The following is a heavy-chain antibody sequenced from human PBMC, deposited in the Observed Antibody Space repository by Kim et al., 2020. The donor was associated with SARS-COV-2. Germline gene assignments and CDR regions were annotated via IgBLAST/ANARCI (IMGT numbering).Heavy chain of an antibody. D-gene: IGHD3-16*01. V-gene: IGHV4-31*03. CDR3: ARGYDWDAFDI. CDR2: IYYSGST. Sequence: SETLSLTCTVSGGSISSGGYYWSWIRQHPGKGLEWIGYIYYSGSTYYNPSLKSRVTISVDTSKNQFSLKLSSVTAADTAVYYCARGYDWDAFDIWGQGTMVTVSS. J-gene: IGHJ3*02. CDR1: GGSISSGGYY.